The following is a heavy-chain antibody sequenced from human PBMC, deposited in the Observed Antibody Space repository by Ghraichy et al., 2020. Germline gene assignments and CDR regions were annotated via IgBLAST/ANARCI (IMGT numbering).Heavy chain of an antibody. J-gene: IGHJ4*02. D-gene: IGHD5-18*01. V-gene: IGHV1-2*02. Sequence: ASVKVSCKASGYTFTGYYMHWVRQAPGQGLEWMGWINPNSGGTNYAQKFQGRVTMTRDTSISTAYMELSRLRSDDTAVYYCARVVGDTAMVTFDYWGQGTLVTVSS. CDR2: INPNSGGT. CDR1: GYTFTGYY. CDR3: ARVVGDTAMVTFDY.